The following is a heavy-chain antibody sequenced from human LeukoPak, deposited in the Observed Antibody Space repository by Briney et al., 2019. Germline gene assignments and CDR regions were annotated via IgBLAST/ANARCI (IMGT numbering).Heavy chain of an antibody. Sequence: PGGSLRLSCAASAFTFSSYAMSWVRQAPGKGLEWVSVISGSGGGRYYADSVKGRFTISRDNSKNTLYLQMNSLRAEDTAVYYCAKEIASAWIDAFHIWGRGTMVTVSS. CDR1: AFTFSSYA. V-gene: IGHV3-23*01. J-gene: IGHJ3*02. CDR3: AKEIASAWIDAFHI. CDR2: ISGSGGGR. D-gene: IGHD6-13*01.